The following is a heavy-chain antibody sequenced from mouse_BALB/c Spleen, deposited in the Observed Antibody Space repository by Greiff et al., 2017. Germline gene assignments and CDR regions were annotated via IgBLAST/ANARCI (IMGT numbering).Heavy chain of an antibody. V-gene: IGHV3-6*02. CDR3: AREGYYYGNAY. Sequence: DVKLVESGPGLVKPSQSLSLTCSVTGYSITSGYYWNWIRQFPGNKLEWMGYISYDGSNNYNPSLKNRISITRDTSKNQFFLKLNSVTTEDTATYYCAREGYYYGNAYWGQGTLVTVSA. CDR2: ISYDGSN. J-gene: IGHJ3*01. CDR1: GYSITSGYY. D-gene: IGHD1-1*01.